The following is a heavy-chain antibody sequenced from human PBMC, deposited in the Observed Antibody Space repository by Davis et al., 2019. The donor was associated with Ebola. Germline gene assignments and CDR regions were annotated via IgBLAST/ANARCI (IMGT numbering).Heavy chain of an antibody. CDR1: GYTFTSYA. D-gene: IGHD6-13*01. CDR2: INAGNGNT. CDR3: ARDPAASSYYYGMDV. V-gene: IGHV1-3*01. Sequence: AASVKVSCKASGYTFTSYAMHWVRQAPGQRLEWMGWINAGNGNTKYSQKFQGRVTITRDTSASTAYMELSSLRSEDTAVYYCARDPAASSYYYGMDVWGQGTTVTVSS. J-gene: IGHJ6*02.